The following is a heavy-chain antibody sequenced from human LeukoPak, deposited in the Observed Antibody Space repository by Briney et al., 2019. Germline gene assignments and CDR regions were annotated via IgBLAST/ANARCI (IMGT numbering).Heavy chain of an antibody. V-gene: IGHV1-46*01. CDR2: INPSGGST. J-gene: IGHJ4*02. D-gene: IGHD3-22*01. Sequence: ASVTVSCKASGYTFTSYYMHWVRQAPGQGLAWMGIINPSGGSTSYAQKFQGRVTMTRDTSTSTVYMELSSLRSEDTAVYYCARDGNYYDSSGYYGPLDYWGQGTLVTVSS. CDR1: GYTFTSYY. CDR3: ARDGNYYDSSGYYGPLDY.